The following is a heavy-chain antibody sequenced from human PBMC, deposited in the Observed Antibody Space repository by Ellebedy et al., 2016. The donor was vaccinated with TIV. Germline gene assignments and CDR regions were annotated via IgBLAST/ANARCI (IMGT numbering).Heavy chain of an antibody. CDR2: INANSGDT. D-gene: IGHD3-9*01. Sequence: ASVKVSCKTSGFTFTDYFFHWARRAPGQRLEWLGWINANSGDTEYAQKFQGRVTLTRDTSISTTYMDLTRLRSDDTAIYYCARENFDILTGHTDAFDIWGQGTVVTVSS. V-gene: IGHV1-2*02. J-gene: IGHJ3*02. CDR1: GFTFTDYF. CDR3: ARENFDILTGHTDAFDI.